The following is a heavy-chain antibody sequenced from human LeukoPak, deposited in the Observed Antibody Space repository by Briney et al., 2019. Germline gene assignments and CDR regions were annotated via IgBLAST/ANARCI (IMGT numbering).Heavy chain of an antibody. CDR1: GYTFTGYY. Sequence: ASVKVSCKASGYTFTGYYMHWVRQAPGQGLEWMGWINPNSGGTNYAQKFQGRVTMTRDTSISTAYMELSRLRSDDTAVYYCARDIGRRLAAAGPGYWGQGTLVTVSS. V-gene: IGHV1-2*02. CDR2: INPNSGGT. J-gene: IGHJ4*02. CDR3: ARDIGRRLAAAGPGY. D-gene: IGHD6-13*01.